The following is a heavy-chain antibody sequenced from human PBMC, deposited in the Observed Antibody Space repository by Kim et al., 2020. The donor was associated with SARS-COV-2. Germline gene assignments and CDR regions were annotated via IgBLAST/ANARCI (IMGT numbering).Heavy chain of an antibody. CDR1: GFTFSSYS. CDR3: ARVLRAQVVHGAFDI. D-gene: IGHD1-1*01. V-gene: IGHV3-21*01. CDR2: ISSSSSYI. Sequence: GGSLRLSCAASGFTFSSYSMNWVRQAPGKGLEWVSSISSSSSYIYYADSVKGRFTISRDNAKNSLYLQMNSLRAEDTAVYYCARVLRAQVVHGAFDIWGQGTMVTVSS. J-gene: IGHJ3*02.